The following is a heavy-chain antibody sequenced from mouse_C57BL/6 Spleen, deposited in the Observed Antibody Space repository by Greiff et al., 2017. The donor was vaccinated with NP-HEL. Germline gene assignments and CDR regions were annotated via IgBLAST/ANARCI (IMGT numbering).Heavy chain of an antibody. V-gene: IGHV1-59*01. J-gene: IGHJ4*01. CDR3: ARTVSDAMDY. CDR1: GYTFTSYW. CDR2: IDPSDSYT. Sequence: VQLQQSGAELVRPGTSVKLSCKASGYTFTSYWMHWVKQRPGQGLEWIGVIDPSDSYTNYNQKFKGKATLTVDTSSSTAYMQLSSLTSEDSAVYYCARTVSDAMDYWGQGTAVTVSS.